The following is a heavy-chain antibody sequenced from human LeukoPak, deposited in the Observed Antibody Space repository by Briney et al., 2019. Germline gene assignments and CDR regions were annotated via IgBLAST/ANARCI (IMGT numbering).Heavy chain of an antibody. CDR2: MSSDESTT. CDR1: GFTLSSYW. V-gene: IGHV3-74*01. Sequence: GGSLRLSCAASGFTLSSYWMHWARQTPGKGLVWVSRMSSDESTTNYADSVRGRFTISRDNAKNALYLQMNNLRAEDTAIYFCARGRGPYGWFDPWGQGTLVTVSS. D-gene: IGHD3-10*01. CDR3: ARGRGPYGWFDP. J-gene: IGHJ5*02.